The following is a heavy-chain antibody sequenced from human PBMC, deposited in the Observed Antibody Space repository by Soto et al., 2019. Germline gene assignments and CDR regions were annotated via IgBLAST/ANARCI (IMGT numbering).Heavy chain of an antibody. J-gene: IGHJ5*02. D-gene: IGHD6-13*01. CDR3: ARTSGYSSTDNWFAP. V-gene: IGHV1-18*01. CDR2: ISAYNGNT. Sequence: ASLKADCKGSGYTFTSYGISLVRQSPGQGLEWMGWISAYNGNTNNAQKFQGRVAVTTDTSTSTAYMGLMNLRSDDTAVYYCARTSGYSSTDNWFAPWGQGTLVTVSS. CDR1: GYTFTSYG.